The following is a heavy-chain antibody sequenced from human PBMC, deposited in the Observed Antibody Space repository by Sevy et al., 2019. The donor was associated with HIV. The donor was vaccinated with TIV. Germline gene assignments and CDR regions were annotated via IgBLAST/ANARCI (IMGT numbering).Heavy chain of an antibody. CDR2: IIPIFGTA. J-gene: IGHJ6*02. D-gene: IGHD3-3*01. V-gene: IGHV1-69*13. CDR3: ARWSAIFGRYGMDV. CDR1: GGTFSSYA. Sequence: ASVKVSCKASGGTFSSYAISWVRQAPGQGLEWMGGIIPIFGTANYAQTFQGRVTITADESTSTAYMELSSLRSEDTAVYYCARWSAIFGRYGMDVWGQGTTVTVSS.